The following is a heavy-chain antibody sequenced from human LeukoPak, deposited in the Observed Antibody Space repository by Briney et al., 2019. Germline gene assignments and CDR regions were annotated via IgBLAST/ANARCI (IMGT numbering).Heavy chain of an antibody. CDR2: ISGSGGST. CDR1: GFTFSSYA. D-gene: IGHD2-15*01. V-gene: IGHV3-23*01. CDR3: AKDPFVVVVAATFGIFDY. Sequence: QTGGSLRLSCAASGFTFSSYAMSWVRQAPGKGLEWVSAISGSGGSTYYADSVKARFTISRDNSKNTLYLQMNSLRAEDTAVYYCAKDPFVVVVAATFGIFDYWGQGTLVTVSS. J-gene: IGHJ4*02.